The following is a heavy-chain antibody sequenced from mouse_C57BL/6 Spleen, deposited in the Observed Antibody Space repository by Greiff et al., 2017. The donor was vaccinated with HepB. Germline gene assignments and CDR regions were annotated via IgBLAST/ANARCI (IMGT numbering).Heavy chain of an antibody. J-gene: IGHJ2*01. V-gene: IGHV14-4*01. CDR2: IDPENGDT. CDR1: GFNIKDDY. CDR3: TTRNYYGSPYYFDY. Sequence: EVQRVESGAELVRPGASVKLSCTASGFNIKDDYMHWVKQRPEQGLEWIGWIDPENGDTEYASKFQGKATITADTSSNTAYLQLSSLTSEDTAVYYCTTRNYYGSPYYFDYWGQGTTLTVSS. D-gene: IGHD1-1*01.